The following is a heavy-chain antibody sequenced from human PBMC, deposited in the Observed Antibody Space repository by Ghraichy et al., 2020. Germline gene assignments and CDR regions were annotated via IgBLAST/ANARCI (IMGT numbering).Heavy chain of an antibody. CDR3: ASHPKSAAIDY. CDR2: IFYSGTT. Sequence: ESLNISCTVSGASFSSSYWSWIRQPPGKGPEWIGYIFYSGTTNYNPSLRSRVTMSLDTFKNQFSLKLTSVTAADTAVYYCASHPKSAAIDYWGQGTLVIVSS. CDR1: GASFSSSY. D-gene: IGHD6-13*01. J-gene: IGHJ4*02. V-gene: IGHV4-59*01.